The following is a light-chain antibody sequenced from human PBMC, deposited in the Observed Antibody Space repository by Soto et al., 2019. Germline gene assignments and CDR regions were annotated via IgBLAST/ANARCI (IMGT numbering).Light chain of an antibody. CDR3: SSYTSSSTLV. CDR1: SSDVGGYNY. CDR2: DVS. J-gene: IGLJ2*01. V-gene: IGLV2-14*01. Sequence: QSVLTQPASVSGSPGPSITISCTGTSSDVGGYNYVSWYQQHPGKAPKLMIYDVSNRPSGVSNRFSGSKSGNTASLTISGLQAEDEADYYCSSYTSSSTLVFGGGTKGTVL.